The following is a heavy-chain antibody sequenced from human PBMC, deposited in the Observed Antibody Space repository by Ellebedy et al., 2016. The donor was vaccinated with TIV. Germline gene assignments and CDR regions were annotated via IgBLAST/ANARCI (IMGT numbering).Heavy chain of an antibody. CDR1: GFTFSRNW. V-gene: IGHV3-74*03. Sequence: PGGSLRLSCAASGFTFSRNWMHWVRKAPGKGLVWVSRINNDGRSTTYADSVKGRFTISRENAKNALFLQMDGLRVDDSAVYYCVGFGVFNLWGQGAPVTVSS. D-gene: IGHD3-3*01. CDR3: VGFGVFNL. J-gene: IGHJ5*02. CDR2: INNDGRST.